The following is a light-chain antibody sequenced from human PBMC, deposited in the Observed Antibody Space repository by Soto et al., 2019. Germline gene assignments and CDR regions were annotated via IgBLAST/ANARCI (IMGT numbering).Light chain of an antibody. V-gene: IGKV1-39*01. CDR2: GAS. CDR1: QSINTY. CDR3: QQYSRLWS. Sequence: DIQMTQSPSSLSASVGDRVTITCRTSQSINTYLNWYQQKPGKAPKLLIYGASSLESGVPPRISGDGSETDFTLTISSLQRDDFGTYYCQQYSRLWSFGQGTKVDIK. J-gene: IGKJ1*01.